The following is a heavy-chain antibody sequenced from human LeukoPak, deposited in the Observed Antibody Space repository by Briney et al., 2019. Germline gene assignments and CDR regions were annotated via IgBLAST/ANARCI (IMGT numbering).Heavy chain of an antibody. D-gene: IGHD2-15*01. CDR3: ATVRDIVVGGGPYYFDY. CDR2: INPHNGDT. Sequence: ASVKVSCKDSGYTFIVYYLHWVRQAPGQGLEWMGWINPHNGDTNYAQKFQGRVTMTRDTSITTAYMELRRLKSDDTAVYYCATVRDIVVGGGPYYFDYWGQGTLVTVSS. CDR1: GYTFIVYY. J-gene: IGHJ4*02. V-gene: IGHV1-2*02.